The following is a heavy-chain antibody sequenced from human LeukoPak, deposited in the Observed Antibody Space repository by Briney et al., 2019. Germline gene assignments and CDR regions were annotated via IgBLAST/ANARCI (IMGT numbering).Heavy chain of an antibody. D-gene: IGHD3-22*01. J-gene: IGHJ4*02. CDR2: IYYSGST. CDR3: ARLIYYDSSGYTDY. V-gene: IGHV4-59*08. Sequence: SETLSLTCTVSGGSISSYYWSWIRQPPGKGLEWIGYIYYSGSTNYNPSLKSRVTISVDTSKNQFSLKLSSVTAADTAVYYCARLIYYDSSGYTDYWGQGTLVTVSS. CDR1: GGSISSYY.